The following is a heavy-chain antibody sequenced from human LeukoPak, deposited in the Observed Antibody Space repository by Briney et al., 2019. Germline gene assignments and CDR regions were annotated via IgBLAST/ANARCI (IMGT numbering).Heavy chain of an antibody. CDR3: AKDHAPRTGTFFDY. D-gene: IGHD1-1*01. J-gene: IGHJ4*02. CDR1: GFTFSSYG. Sequence: GGSLRLSCAASGFTFSSYGMHWVRQAPGKGLEWVAFIRYDGSNKYYADSVKGRFTISRDNSKNALYLQMNSLRAEDTAVYYCAKDHAPRTGTFFDYWGQGTLVTVSS. CDR2: IRYDGSNK. V-gene: IGHV3-30*02.